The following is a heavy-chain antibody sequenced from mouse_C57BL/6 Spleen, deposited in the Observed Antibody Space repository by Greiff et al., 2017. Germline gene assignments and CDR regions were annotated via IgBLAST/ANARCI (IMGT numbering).Heavy chain of an antibody. Sequence: QVQLQQPGAELVKPGASVKLSCKASGYTFTSYWMHWVKQRPGQGLEWIGMIHPNSGSTNYNEKFKSKATLTVDKSSSTAYMQLSSLTSEDSAVYYCESPYDYDHYFDYWGQGTTLTVSS. CDR1: GYTFTSYW. CDR2: IHPNSGST. D-gene: IGHD2-4*01. V-gene: IGHV1-64*01. CDR3: ESPYDYDHYFDY. J-gene: IGHJ2*01.